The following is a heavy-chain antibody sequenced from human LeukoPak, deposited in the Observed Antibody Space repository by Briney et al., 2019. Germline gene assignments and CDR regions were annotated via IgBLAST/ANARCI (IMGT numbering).Heavy chain of an antibody. CDR1: GGTFSSYA. Sequence: SVKVSCKASGGTFSSYAISWVRQAPGQGLEWMGGIIPIFGTANYAQKFQGRVTITADESTSTAYMELSSLRSEDTAVYYCARYRVVAARYYYYGMDVWGQGTTVTVSS. J-gene: IGHJ6*02. D-gene: IGHD2-15*01. V-gene: IGHV1-69*13. CDR3: ARYRVVAARYYYYGMDV. CDR2: IIPIFGTA.